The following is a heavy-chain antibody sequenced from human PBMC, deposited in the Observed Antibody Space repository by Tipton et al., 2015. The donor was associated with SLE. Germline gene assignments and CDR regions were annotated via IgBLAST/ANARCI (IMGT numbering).Heavy chain of an antibody. J-gene: IGHJ4*02. CDR1: GFPFSDYF. CDR3: ARVRITIYGVVTNFDF. Sequence: LSCAASGFPFSDYFMSWIRQAPGKGLEWVSYINGRSNYMYYGDSVKGRFSISRDNAKNSLFLQMNNLRAEDTAIYYCARVRITIYGVVTNFDFWGQGTLVTVSS. D-gene: IGHD3-3*01. V-gene: IGHV3-11*01. CDR2: INGRSNYM.